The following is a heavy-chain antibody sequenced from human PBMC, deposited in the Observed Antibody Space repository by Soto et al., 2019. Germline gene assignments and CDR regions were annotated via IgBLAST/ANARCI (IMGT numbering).Heavy chain of an antibody. J-gene: IGHJ6*02. D-gene: IGHD6-6*01. Sequence: QVQLVQSGAEVKKPGASVKVSCKASGYTFTSYGISWVRQAPGQGLEWMGWISAYNGNTNYAQKLQGRVTMTTDTPTRTXXRELRSLTSADTAVYYCARARGLAARIYYYYGMEVWGQRTTVPVSS. CDR1: GYTFTSYG. CDR3: ARARGLAARIYYYYGMEV. V-gene: IGHV1-18*01. CDR2: ISAYNGNT.